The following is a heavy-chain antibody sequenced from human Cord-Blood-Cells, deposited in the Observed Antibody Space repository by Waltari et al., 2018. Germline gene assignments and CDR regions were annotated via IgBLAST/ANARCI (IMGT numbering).Heavy chain of an antibody. CDR3: ARVGYQAFDI. Sequence: EVQLVESGGGLIQPGGSLRPSCAASGFPVSSNYLSWYRQPPGKGLEWVSVIYSGGSTYYADSVKGRFTISRDNSKNTLYLQMNSLRAEDTAVYYCARVGYQAFDIWGQGKMVTVSS. CDR1: GFPVSSNY. J-gene: IGHJ3*02. V-gene: IGHV3-53*01. D-gene: IGHD3-16*02. CDR2: IYSGGST.